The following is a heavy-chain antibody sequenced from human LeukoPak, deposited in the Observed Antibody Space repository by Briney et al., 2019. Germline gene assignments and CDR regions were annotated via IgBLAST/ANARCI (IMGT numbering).Heavy chain of an antibody. Sequence: GASVKVSCKASGYTFTGYYMHWVRQAPGQGLEWMGWMNPNSGNTGYAQKFQGRVTMTRNTSISTAYMELSSLRSEDTAVYYCARGLGTMVRGVHNWFDPWGQGTLVTVSS. CDR2: MNPNSGNT. J-gene: IGHJ5*02. V-gene: IGHV1-8*02. CDR3: ARGLGTMVRGVHNWFDP. D-gene: IGHD3-10*01. CDR1: GYTFTGYY.